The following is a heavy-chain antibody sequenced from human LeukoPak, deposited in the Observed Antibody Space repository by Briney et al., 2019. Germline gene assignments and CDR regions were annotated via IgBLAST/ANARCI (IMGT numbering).Heavy chain of an antibody. J-gene: IGHJ3*02. CDR2: IYYSGST. V-gene: IGHV4-59*01. D-gene: IGHD5-18*01. Sequence: SETLSLTCTVSGGSLSSYYWSWIRQPPGKGLEWIGYIYYSGSTNYNPSLKSRVTISVDTSKNQFSLKLSSVTAADTAVYYCARAGGTAMGTMQKDAFDIWGQGTMVTVSS. CDR1: GGSLSSYY. CDR3: ARAGGTAMGTMQKDAFDI.